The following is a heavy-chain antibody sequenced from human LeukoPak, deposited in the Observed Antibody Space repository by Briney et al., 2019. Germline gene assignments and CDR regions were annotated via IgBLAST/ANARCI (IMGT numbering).Heavy chain of an antibody. CDR3: ASALDYYDSSGYPGDY. CDR2: MNPNSGNA. Sequence: ASVKVSCKASGYTFTSYGINWVRQATGQGLEWMGWMNPNSGNAGYAQKFQGRVTMTRNTSISTAYMELSSLRSEDTAVYYCASALDYYDSSGYPGDYWGQGTLVTVSS. D-gene: IGHD3-22*01. J-gene: IGHJ4*02. CDR1: GYTFTSYG. V-gene: IGHV1-8*02.